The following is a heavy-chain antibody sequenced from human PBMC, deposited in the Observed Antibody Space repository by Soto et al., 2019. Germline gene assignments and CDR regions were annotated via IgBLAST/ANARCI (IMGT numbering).Heavy chain of an antibody. D-gene: IGHD3-10*01. J-gene: IGHJ5*02. CDR3: ARSGSGGSGLDWFDP. CDR1: GVSISSSDYY. V-gene: IGHV4-30-4*01. Sequence: KSPETLSLTCSVSGVSISSSDYYWTWIRQPPGKGLEWIGYIYYRGSTYNNPSLKSRITISVDTSKNQFSLKLSSVTAADTAVYYCARSGSGGSGLDWFDPWGQGTLVTVSS. CDR2: IYYRGST.